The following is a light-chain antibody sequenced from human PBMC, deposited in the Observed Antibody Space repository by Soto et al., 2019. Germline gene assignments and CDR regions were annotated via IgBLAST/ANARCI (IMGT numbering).Light chain of an antibody. CDR3: QQYGSSYT. J-gene: IGKJ3*01. V-gene: IGKV3-20*01. CDR1: QSVRSNY. CDR2: GAS. Sequence: EIVLTQSPGTLSLSPGEGATLSCRASQSVRSNYLAWYKQKPGQSPRLLIYGASTRATGIPDRFSGSGSGTDFTLTIRRLEPEDFAVYYCQQYGSSYTFGPGTKVDIK.